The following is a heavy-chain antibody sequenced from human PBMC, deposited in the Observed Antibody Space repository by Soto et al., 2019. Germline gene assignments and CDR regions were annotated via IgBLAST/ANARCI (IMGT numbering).Heavy chain of an antibody. CDR1: VYTFTGYY. CDR3: ARETQDDAFDI. J-gene: IGHJ3*02. V-gene: IGHV1-2*04. CDR2: INPNSGGT. Sequence: GASVKVSCKASVYTFTGYYMHWVRQAPGQGLEWMGWINPNSGGTNYAQKFQGWVTMTRDTSISTAYMELSRLRSDDTAVYYCARETQDDAFDIWGQGTMVTVSS.